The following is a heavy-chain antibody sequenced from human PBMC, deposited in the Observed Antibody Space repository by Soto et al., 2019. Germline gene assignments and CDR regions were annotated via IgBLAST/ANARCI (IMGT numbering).Heavy chain of an antibody. CDR3: ERQHYYYCGRDV. Sequence: GGSLRLSGAASGFTFSTYGIHWVRQDPGKGLGWVAVIWYDGSNKYYADSVKGRFTISRDNSKNTLYLQMNSLRAEDTAVYDCERQHYYYCGRDVWGQGP. V-gene: IGHV3-33*01. CDR2: IWYDGSNK. J-gene: IGHJ6*02. CDR1: GFTFSTYG.